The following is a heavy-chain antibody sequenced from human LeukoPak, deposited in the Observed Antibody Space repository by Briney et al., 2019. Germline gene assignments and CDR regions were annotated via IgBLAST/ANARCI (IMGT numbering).Heavy chain of an antibody. V-gene: IGHV3-30*02. Sequence: PGGSLRLSCAASGFTFSSYGMHWVRQAPGKGLEWEAVIWYDGSNKYYADSVKGRFTISRDNSKNTLYLQMSSLRAEDTAVYYCVKGHLVWELGDYFDYWGQGTLVTVSS. J-gene: IGHJ4*02. CDR3: VKGHLVWELGDYFDY. CDR2: IWYDGSNK. CDR1: GFTFSSYG. D-gene: IGHD1-26*01.